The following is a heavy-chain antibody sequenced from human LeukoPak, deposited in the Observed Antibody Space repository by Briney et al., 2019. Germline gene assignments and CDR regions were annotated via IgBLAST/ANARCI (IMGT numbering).Heavy chain of an antibody. CDR1: GGSISSGGYY. D-gene: IGHD3-22*01. J-gene: IGHJ4*02. CDR3: ARAGYYDSSGYYYPYYFDY. CDR2: IYYSGST. V-gene: IGHV4-30-4*08. Sequence: SETLSLTCTVSGGSISSGGYYWSWIRQHPGKGLEWIGYIYYSGSTYYNPSLKSRVTISVDTSKNQFSLKLSSVTAADTAVYYCARAGYYDSSGYYYPYYFDYWGQGTLVTVSS.